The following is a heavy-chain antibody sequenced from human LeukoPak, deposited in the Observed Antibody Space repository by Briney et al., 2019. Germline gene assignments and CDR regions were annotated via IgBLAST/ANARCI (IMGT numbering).Heavy chain of an antibody. CDR1: GFTLEDYA. D-gene: IGHD3-9*01. J-gene: IGHJ5*02. V-gene: IGHV3-9*01. CDR3: AKDVNYDILTGYPEKNWFAT. Sequence: GGSLRLSCTASGFTLEDYAMHWVRQAPAKGLVWVSGMRWNSESIVYADSVKRRFTIYRDNAKNSLYLQRNSLRDEDKALYYCAKDVNYDILTGYPEKNWFATRGQGPLAPVSS. CDR2: MRWNSESI.